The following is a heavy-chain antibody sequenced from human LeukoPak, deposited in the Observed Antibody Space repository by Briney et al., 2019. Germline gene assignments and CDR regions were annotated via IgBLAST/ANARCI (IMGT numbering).Heavy chain of an antibody. J-gene: IGHJ4*02. CDR2: INHSGSN. V-gene: IGHV4-34*04. CDR3: ARGGDYGPYCDY. D-gene: IGHD4-17*01. CDR1: GGFCSSYY. Sequence: ASETLSLTCADYGGFCSSYYWSWIRQPPRKGLEWMGEINHSGSNNNNPSLKRGATISVNTSKNRFFLKITSLAAQHTADYYGARGGDYGPYCDYWGQGTLVTVSS.